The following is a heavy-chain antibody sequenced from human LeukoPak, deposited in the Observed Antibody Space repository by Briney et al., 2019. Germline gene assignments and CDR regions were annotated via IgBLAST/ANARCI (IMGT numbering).Heavy chain of an antibody. CDR1: GVTFSSYG. CDR3: AKDWFGRDYYYAMDV. D-gene: IGHD3-10*01. V-gene: IGHV3-30*18. J-gene: IGHJ6*02. Sequence: PGGSLRLSCAASGVTFSSYGMHWGRQAPGRGLEWGLVILDDGSNKYYADSVKGRFTLSRENSKNALYLQTNRLRAEDTAVYYCAKDWFGRDYYYAMDVWGQGPTVTVSS. CDR2: ILDDGSNK.